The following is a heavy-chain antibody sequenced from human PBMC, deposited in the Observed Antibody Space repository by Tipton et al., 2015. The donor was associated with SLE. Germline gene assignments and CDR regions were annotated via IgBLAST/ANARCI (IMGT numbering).Heavy chain of an antibody. CDR2: VFRGGST. Sequence: GLVKPSETLSLTCSVYGDSLSGQYWSWIRQPPGKGLEWIGEVFRGGSTNYSPSLESRVTITVDMSKNQFSLRLISVTAADTAVYYCARGCSSFTCEPFYFFGMDVWGQGTTVTVSS. V-gene: IGHV4-34*01. CDR3: ARGCSSFTCEPFYFFGMDV. J-gene: IGHJ6*02. CDR1: GDSLSGQY. D-gene: IGHD2-2*01.